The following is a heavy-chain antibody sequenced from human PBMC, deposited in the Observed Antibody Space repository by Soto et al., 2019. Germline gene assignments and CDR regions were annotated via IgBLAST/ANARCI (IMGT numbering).Heavy chain of an antibody. J-gene: IGHJ4*02. CDR3: ARWRGAVTTPGFMGPLDY. CDR1: GGTLSSFT. D-gene: IGHD3-3*01. V-gene: IGHV1-69*01. Sequence: QVQLVQSGAEVKKPGSSVKVSCKASGGTLSSFTISWVRQAPGQGPEWMGGITPKFATAKYAQKFQGRVTITSDESKNTLYMELRSLRSEDTAVYYCARWRGAVTTPGFMGPLDYWGQGTLVTVSS. CDR2: ITPKFATA.